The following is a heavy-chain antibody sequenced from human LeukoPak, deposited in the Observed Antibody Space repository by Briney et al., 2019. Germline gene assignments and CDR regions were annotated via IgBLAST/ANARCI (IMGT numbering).Heavy chain of an antibody. CDR1: GFTFSSYA. Sequence: GRSLRLSCAASGFTFSSYAMHWVRQAPGKGLEWVAVISYDGSNKYYADSVKGRFTISRDNSKNTLYLQMNSLRAEDTAVHYCARDTEGQLWPYYFDYWGQGTLVTVSS. CDR2: ISYDGSNK. D-gene: IGHD5-18*01. J-gene: IGHJ4*02. CDR3: ARDTEGQLWPYYFDY. V-gene: IGHV3-30-3*01.